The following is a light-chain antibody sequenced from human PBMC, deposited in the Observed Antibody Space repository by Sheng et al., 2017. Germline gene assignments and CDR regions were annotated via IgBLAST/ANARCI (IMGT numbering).Light chain of an antibody. CDR3: QQFGSSPLT. V-gene: IGKV3-20*01. CDR1: QRVSNNY. CDR2: GAS. Sequence: EIVLTQSPGTLSLSPGERATLSCRASQRVSNNYLAWYQQKPGQAPRLLIYGASTRATGIPDRFSGSGSGTDFSLTISRLEPEDFAVYYCQQFGSSPLTFGQGTKLEI. J-gene: IGKJ2*01.